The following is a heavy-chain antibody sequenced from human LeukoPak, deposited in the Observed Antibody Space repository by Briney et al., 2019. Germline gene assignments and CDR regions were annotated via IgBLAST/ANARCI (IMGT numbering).Heavy chain of an antibody. CDR1: GITFDSYA. J-gene: IGHJ1*01. CDR3: VKEKLAYCGGDCFGEYFQD. Sequence: PGGSLRLSCTAAGITFDSYAMSWVRQAPGKGLEWISVISGSGGRTSYADSVKGRFIISRNNSKNTLHLQMRSLRAEDTAVYYCVKEKLAYCGGDCFGEYFQDWGQGTLVTVSS. V-gene: IGHV3-23*01. D-gene: IGHD2-21*02. CDR2: ISGSGGRT.